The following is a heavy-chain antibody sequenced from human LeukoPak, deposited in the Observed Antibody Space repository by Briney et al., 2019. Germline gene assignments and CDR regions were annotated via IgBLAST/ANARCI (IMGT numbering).Heavy chain of an antibody. CDR2: ISYDGSNK. V-gene: IGHV3-30*07. CDR3: ARGSRVSGYYYYYMDV. Sequence: GRSLRLSCAASGFTFGTYAMHWVRQAPGKGLEWVAVISYDGSNKYYADSVKGRFTISRDNSKNTLYVQMNSLRAEDTAVYYCARGSRVSGYYYYYMDVLVKGTTVTVSS. CDR1: GFTFGTYA. D-gene: IGHD1-26*01. J-gene: IGHJ6*03.